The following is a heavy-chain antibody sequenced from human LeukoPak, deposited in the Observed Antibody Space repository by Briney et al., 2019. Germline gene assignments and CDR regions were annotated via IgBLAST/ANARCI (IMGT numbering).Heavy chain of an antibody. J-gene: IGHJ5*02. V-gene: IGHV1-2*02. CDR2: INPNSGGT. D-gene: IGHD1-14*01. CDR1: GYTFTGYY. CDR3: ARRPTRKTYNWFDP. Sequence: ASAKVSCKASGYTFTGYYMHWVRQAPGQGLEWMGWINPNSGGTNYAQKFQGRVTMTRDTSISTAYMELSRLRSDDTAVYYCARRPTRKTYNWFDPWGQGTLVTVSS.